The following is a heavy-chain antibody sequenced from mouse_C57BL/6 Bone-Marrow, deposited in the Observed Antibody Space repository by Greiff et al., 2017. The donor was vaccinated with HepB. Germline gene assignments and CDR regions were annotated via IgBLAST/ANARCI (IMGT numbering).Heavy chain of an antibody. Sequence: EVNVVESGGGLVQPKGSLKLSCAASGFTFNTYAMHWVRQAPGKGLEWVARIRSKSSNYATYYADSVKDRFTLSRDDSQSMLYLQMNNLKTEDTAMYYCVREWGGTDGFYAMDYWGQGTSFTVSS. CDR3: VREWGGTDGFYAMDY. V-gene: IGHV10-3*01. CDR1: GFTFNTYA. D-gene: IGHD4-1*01. CDR2: IRSKSSNYAT. J-gene: IGHJ4*01.